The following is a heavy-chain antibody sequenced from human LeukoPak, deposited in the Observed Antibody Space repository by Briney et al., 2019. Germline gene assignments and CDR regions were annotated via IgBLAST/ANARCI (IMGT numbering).Heavy chain of an antibody. J-gene: IGHJ6*04. CDR2: MKQDGSEK. Sequence: RGSLRLSCAASGFTFSNYWMSWVRQAPGKGLEWVANMKQDGSEKYYVDSVKGRFTISRDDAKNSLYLQMNSLRVEDTAVYYCARKAYAMDVWGKGTTVTVSS. CDR1: GFTFSNYW. V-gene: IGHV3-7*03. CDR3: ARKAYAMDV.